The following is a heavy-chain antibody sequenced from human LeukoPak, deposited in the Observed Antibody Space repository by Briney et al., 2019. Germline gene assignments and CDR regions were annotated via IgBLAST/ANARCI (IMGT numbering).Heavy chain of an antibody. J-gene: IGHJ4*02. V-gene: IGHV3-23*01. D-gene: IGHD3-10*01. Sequence: ASVKVSCKASGGTFSSYAMSWVRQAPGKGLEWVSAISGSGGSTYYADSVKGRFTISRDNSKNTLYLQMNSLRAEDTAVYYCAKGEYYYGSGSYYLDYWGQGTLVTVSS. CDR1: GGTFSSYA. CDR2: ISGSGGST. CDR3: AKGEYYYGSGSYYLDY.